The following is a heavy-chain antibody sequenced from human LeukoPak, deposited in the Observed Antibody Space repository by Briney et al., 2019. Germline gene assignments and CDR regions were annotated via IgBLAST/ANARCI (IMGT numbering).Heavy chain of an antibody. D-gene: IGHD2-2*01. CDR1: GGSISSSSYY. CDR3: ARGYCSSTSCLHAFDI. J-gene: IGHJ3*02. V-gene: IGHV4-39*01. Sequence: SETLSLTCTVSGGSISSSSYYWGWIRQPPGKGLEWIGSIYYSGGTYYNPSLKSRVTISVDTSKNQFSLKLSSVTAADTAVYYCARGYCSSTSCLHAFDIWGQGTMVTVSS. CDR2: IYYSGGT.